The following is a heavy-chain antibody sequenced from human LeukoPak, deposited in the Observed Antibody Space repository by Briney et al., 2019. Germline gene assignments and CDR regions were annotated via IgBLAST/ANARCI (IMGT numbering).Heavy chain of an antibody. D-gene: IGHD3-10*01. CDR1: GGSISSYY. Sequence: SETLSLTCTVSGGSISSYYWSWIRQPPGKGLEWIGYIYYSGNTNYNPSLESRVTISVDTSKNQFSLKLSSVTAADTAVYYCARGKWFGRKTYYYYGMDVWGQGTTVTVSS. J-gene: IGHJ6*02. CDR3: ARGKWFGRKTYYYYGMDV. CDR2: IYYSGNT. V-gene: IGHV4-59*01.